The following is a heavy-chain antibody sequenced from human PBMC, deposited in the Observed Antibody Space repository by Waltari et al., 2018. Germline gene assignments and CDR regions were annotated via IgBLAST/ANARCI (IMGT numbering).Heavy chain of an antibody. J-gene: IGHJ4*02. D-gene: IGHD3-3*01. CDR2: IYSGGST. CDR3: AKITYYDFWSGQSDY. Sequence: CAASGFTFSSYAMSWVRQAPGKGLEWVSVIYSGGSTYYADSVKGRFTISRDNSKNTLYLQMNSLRAEDTAVYYCAKITYYDFWSGQSDYWGQGTLVTVSS. V-gene: IGHV3-23*03. CDR1: GFTFSSYA.